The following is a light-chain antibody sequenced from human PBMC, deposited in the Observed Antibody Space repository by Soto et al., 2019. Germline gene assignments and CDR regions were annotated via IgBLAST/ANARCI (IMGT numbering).Light chain of an antibody. CDR2: GAT. CDR1: QDVTTN. CDR3: QQYRWWPPRT. Sequence: EVVVTQSPDTLSVSPGESATLFCRTSQDVTTNLAWYQQRPGQAPRLLISGATTRATGVSARFSGRGSGTEFPLPISSLQSEDLAVYFCQQYRWWPPRTFGQGTRVEIK. V-gene: IGKV3-15*01. J-gene: IGKJ1*01.